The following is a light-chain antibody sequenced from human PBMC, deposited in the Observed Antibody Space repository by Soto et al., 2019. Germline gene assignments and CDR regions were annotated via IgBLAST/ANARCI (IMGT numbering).Light chain of an antibody. V-gene: IGKV1-39*01. Sequence: DIQMTQSPSSLSASVGDRVTITCRASQSISSYLNWYQQKPGKAPKLLIYAASSLQSGVPSRLSGSGSGTDFTLTISSXQPEDFASYYCQQSYSTPWTFGQGTKVDIK. CDR2: AAS. J-gene: IGKJ1*01. CDR3: QQSYSTPWT. CDR1: QSISSY.